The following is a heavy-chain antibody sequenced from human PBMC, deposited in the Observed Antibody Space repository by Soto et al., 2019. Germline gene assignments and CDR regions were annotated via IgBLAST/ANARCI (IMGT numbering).Heavy chain of an antibody. V-gene: IGHV3-53*01. J-gene: IGHJ4*02. CDR1: GFSVGGNY. D-gene: IGHD2-21*01. CDR2: IYSGGNP. Sequence: VGSLRLSCAASGFSVGGNYMSWVRQAPGKGLELVSLIYSGGNPFYADSMKGRFTLSRDNSNNMLYLQMDSLRAEDTAVYYCARGPNSDCWGQGTLVTVSS. CDR3: ARGPNSDC.